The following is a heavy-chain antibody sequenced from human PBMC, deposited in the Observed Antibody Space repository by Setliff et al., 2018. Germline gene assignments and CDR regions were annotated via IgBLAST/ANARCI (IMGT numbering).Heavy chain of an antibody. CDR3: ARGPPGYYYYMNV. CDR2: IHISGST. V-gene: IGHV4-59*01. Sequence: SETLSLTCTVSGGSISSYYWSWIRQPPGKGLEWIGYIHISGSTNYNPSLKSRVTISVDTSQNYFSLKLTSVTEADTAVYYCARGPPGYYYYMNVWGQGTTVTVSS. J-gene: IGHJ6*03. CDR1: GGSISSYY.